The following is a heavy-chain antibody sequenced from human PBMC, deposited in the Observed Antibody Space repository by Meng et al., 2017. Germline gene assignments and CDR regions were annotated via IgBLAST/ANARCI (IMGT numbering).Heavy chain of an antibody. D-gene: IGHD6-25*01. Sequence: GGSLRLSCAASGFTVSSNEMSWVRQAPGKGLEWVSSISGGSTYYADSRKGRFTISRDNSKNTLHLQMNSLRAEDTAVYYCAKERGGSWYRIAAAAFDYWGQGTLVTVSS. CDR3: AKERGGSWYRIAAAAFDY. J-gene: IGHJ4*02. V-gene: IGHV3-38-3*01. CDR1: GFTVSSNE. CDR2: ISGGST.